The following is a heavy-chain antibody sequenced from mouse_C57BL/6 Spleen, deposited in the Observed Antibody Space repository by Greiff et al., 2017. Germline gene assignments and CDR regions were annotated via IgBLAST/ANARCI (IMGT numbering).Heavy chain of an antibody. D-gene: IGHD3-2*02. V-gene: IGHV1-52*01. CDR3: ARGTAQATFAMED. CDR2: IDPSDSET. CDR1: GYTFTSYW. J-gene: IGHJ4*01. Sequence: QVQLQQPGAELVRPGSSVKLSCKASGYTFTSYWMHWVKQRPIQGLEWIGNIDPSDSETHYNQKFKDKATLTVDKSSSTAYMQLSSLTSEDSAVDYCARGTAQATFAMEDWGKGTSVTVAS.